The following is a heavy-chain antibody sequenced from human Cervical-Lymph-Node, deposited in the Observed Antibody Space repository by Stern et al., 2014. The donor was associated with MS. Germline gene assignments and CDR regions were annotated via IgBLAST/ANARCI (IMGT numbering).Heavy chain of an antibody. V-gene: IGHV3-11*01. CDR2: IDARGTII. D-gene: IGHD3-3*01. CDR1: GFTFSDYY. Sequence: VQLLESGGGLVKPGESLRLSCAASGFTFSDYYMSWLRQAPGKGLEWVSYIDARGTIISYAYSVKRRFTISRVNANDSLYLQLNSLSAEDTAVYYCARTHYDFRSGYYGWFDPWGQGTLVTVSS. J-gene: IGHJ5*02. CDR3: ARTHYDFRSGYYGWFDP.